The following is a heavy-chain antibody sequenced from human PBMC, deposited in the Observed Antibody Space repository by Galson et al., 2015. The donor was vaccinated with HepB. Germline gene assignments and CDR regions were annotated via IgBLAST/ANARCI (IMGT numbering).Heavy chain of an antibody. CDR3: ARARSLSQYYYDSSGYYWNEVDY. CDR2: ISYDGSNK. J-gene: IGHJ4*02. CDR1: GFTFSSYA. Sequence: SLRLSCAASGFTFSSYAMHWVRQAPGKGLEWVAVISYDGSNKYYADSVKGRFTISRDNSKNTLYLQMNSLRAEDTAVYYCARARSLSQYYYDSSGYYWNEVDYWGQGTLVTVSS. D-gene: IGHD3-22*01. V-gene: IGHV3-30*04.